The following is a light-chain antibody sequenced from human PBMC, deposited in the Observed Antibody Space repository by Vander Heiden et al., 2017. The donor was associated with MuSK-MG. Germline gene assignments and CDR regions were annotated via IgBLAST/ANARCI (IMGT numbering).Light chain of an antibody. CDR3: QQYVGSPPLT. V-gene: IGKV3D-20*01. J-gene: IGKJ4*01. Sequence: EIVLTQSPATLSLSPGERATLSCGASQSVSNDYLAWYQQKPGLAPRLLIYDASTRATGIPDRFRGSGSGTDFTLTISRLEPEDFAVYYCQQYVGSPPLTFGGGTKVEIK. CDR2: DAS. CDR1: QSVSNDY.